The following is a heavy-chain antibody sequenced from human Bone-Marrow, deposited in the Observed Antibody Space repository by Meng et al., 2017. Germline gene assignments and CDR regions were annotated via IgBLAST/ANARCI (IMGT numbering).Heavy chain of an antibody. CDR3: AREVRGSSGWYWSRVDYFDY. Sequence: GGSLRLSCAASGFTFSSYWMSWVRQAPGKGLEWVANIKQDGSEKYYVDSVKGRFTISRDNAKNSLYLQMNSLRAEDTAVYYCAREVRGSSGWYWSRVDYFDYWGQGTLVTFSS. CDR2: IKQDGSEK. V-gene: IGHV3-7*01. D-gene: IGHD6-19*01. CDR1: GFTFSSYW. J-gene: IGHJ4*02.